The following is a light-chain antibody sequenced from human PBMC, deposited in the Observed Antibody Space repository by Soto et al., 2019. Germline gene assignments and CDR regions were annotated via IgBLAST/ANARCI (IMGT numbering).Light chain of an antibody. J-gene: IGKJ4*01. Sequence: EIVLTQSPGTLSLSPGERATLSCRASQSVSSSYLAWYQHKPGQAPRLLIYGASSRATGIPDRFSGSGSGTDFTLTISRLEPEDFAMYYCQQYGSSPRTFGGGTKVDIK. CDR2: GAS. CDR1: QSVSSSY. V-gene: IGKV3-20*01. CDR3: QQYGSSPRT.